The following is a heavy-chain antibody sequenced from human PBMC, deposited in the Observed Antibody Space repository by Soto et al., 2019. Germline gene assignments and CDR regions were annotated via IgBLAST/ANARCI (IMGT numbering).Heavy chain of an antibody. Sequence: QVQLQESGPGLVKPSETLSLTCTASGGSVSSGNYYWSWIRQPPGKGLEWIGYIYYSGSTNYNPSLKSRVTISVDTSKTQFSLQLSSVTAADTAVYYCARAWGGYSYGFVSYFDYWGQGTLVTVSS. CDR1: GGSVSSGNYY. J-gene: IGHJ4*02. CDR3: ARAWGGYSYGFVSYFDY. D-gene: IGHD5-18*01. V-gene: IGHV4-61*01. CDR2: IYYSGST.